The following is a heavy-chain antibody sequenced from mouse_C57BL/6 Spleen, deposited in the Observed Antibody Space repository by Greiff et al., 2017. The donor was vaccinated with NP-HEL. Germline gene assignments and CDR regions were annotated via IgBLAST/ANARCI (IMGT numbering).Heavy chain of an antibody. D-gene: IGHD1-1*01. CDR3: AREGFTTVVADY. V-gene: IGHV1-64*01. J-gene: IGHJ2*01. CDR2: IHPNSGST. Sequence: QVQLKESGAELVKPGASVKLSCKASGYTFTSYWMHWVKQRPGQGLEWIGMIHPNSGSTNYNEKFKSKATLTVDKSSSTAYMQLSSLTSEDSAVYYCAREGFTTVVADYWGQGTTLTVSS. CDR1: GYTFTSYW.